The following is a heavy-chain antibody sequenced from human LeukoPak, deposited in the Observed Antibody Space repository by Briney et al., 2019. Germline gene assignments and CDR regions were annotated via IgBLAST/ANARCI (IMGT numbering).Heavy chain of an antibody. J-gene: IGHJ4*02. D-gene: IGHD6-19*01. CDR2: IYTSGTT. Sequence: PSETLSLTCTVSGGSISNYYWSWIRQPAGKGLEWIGRIYTSGTTHYNPSLKSRVTMSVDTSKNQFSLKLSSVTAADTAVYYCARGPTAYSGWKDYWGQGTLVTVSS. CDR1: GGSISNYY. CDR3: ARGPTAYSGWKDY. V-gene: IGHV4-4*07.